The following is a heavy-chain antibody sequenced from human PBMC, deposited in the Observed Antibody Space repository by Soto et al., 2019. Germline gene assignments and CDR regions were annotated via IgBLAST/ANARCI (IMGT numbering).Heavy chain of an antibody. V-gene: IGHV3-7*01. Sequence: GGSLRLCCAASGFTFSSYWMSWVHQAPGKGLEWVANIKQDGSEKYYVDSVKGRFTISRDNAKNSLYLQMNSLRAEDTAVYYCARDLWQYYDILTGDSNWFDPWVQGTLVTVSS. CDR1: GFTFSSYW. J-gene: IGHJ5*02. CDR2: IKQDGSEK. D-gene: IGHD3-9*01. CDR3: ARDLWQYYDILTGDSNWFDP.